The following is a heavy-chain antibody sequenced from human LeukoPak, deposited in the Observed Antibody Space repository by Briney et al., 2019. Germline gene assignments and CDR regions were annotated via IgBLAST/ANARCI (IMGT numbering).Heavy chain of an antibody. V-gene: IGHV3-7*05. J-gene: IGHJ4*02. Sequence: GGSLRLSCAASGFTFSYFWMSWVRQAQGKGLEWVANINKDGSEKYHVDSVKGRFTISRDNAKNSLYLQMNSLRAEDTAVYYCARDKFSYGDPYYLDYWGQGTLVTVSS. CDR2: INKDGSEK. D-gene: IGHD4-17*01. CDR1: GFTFSYFW. CDR3: ARDKFSYGDPYYLDY.